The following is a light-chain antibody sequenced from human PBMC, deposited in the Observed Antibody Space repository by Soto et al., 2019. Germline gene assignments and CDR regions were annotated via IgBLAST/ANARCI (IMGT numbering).Light chain of an antibody. CDR3: SSYTSSITRYV. V-gene: IGLV2-14*01. Sequence: QSALTQPASVSGSPGQSITISCTGTSSDVGGYNYVSWYQQHPGKAHKLMIYDVSNRPSGVSNRFSGSKSGNTASLTISGLQAEDEADYYCSSYTSSITRYVFGTGTKLTVL. J-gene: IGLJ1*01. CDR2: DVS. CDR1: SSDVGGYNY.